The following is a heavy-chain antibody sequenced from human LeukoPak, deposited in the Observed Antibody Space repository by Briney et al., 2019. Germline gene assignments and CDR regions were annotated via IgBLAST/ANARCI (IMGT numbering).Heavy chain of an antibody. CDR2: LYYSGST. J-gene: IGHJ4*02. CDR1: GCALRRYD. V-gene: IGHV4-59*01. CDR3: ARAGGYGGSLAY. Sequence: KPSETLTLPCTVSGCALRRYDWSWVRPAPGKGLEWIGYLYYSGSTNYNPSLKSRVTISVDTSKNQFSLKLSSVTAADTAVYYCARAGGYGGSLAYWGQGALVTVSS. D-gene: IGHD5-18*01.